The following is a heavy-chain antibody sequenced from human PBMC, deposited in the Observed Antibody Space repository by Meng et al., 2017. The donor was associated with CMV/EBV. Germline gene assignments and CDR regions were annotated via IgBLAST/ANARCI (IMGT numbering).Heavy chain of an antibody. V-gene: IGHV3-30*02. CDR2: IRYDGSNK. CDR3: AKVRHAGYSGYDIFF. J-gene: IGHJ4*02. Sequence: GESLKISCAASGFTFSSYGMHLVRQAPGKGLEWVAFIRYDGSNKYYADSVKGRFTISRDNSKNTLYLQMNSLRAEDTAVYYCAKVRHAGYSGYDIFFWGQGTLVTVSS. D-gene: IGHD5-12*01. CDR1: GFTFSSYG.